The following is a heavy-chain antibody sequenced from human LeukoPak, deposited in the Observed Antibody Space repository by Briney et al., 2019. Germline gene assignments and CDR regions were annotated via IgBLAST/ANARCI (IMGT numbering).Heavy chain of an antibody. V-gene: IGHV3-23*01. D-gene: IGHD3-10*01. CDR1: GFTFSTYA. J-gene: IGHJ4*02. CDR2: ISGGDGSP. CDR3: AKGESHPKYYFDY. Sequence: GGSLRLSCAASGFTFSTYAMRWVRQAPGKGLEWVSSISGGDGSPYHADSVKGRFTISRDNSKNTLYLQMNSLRAEDTAVYYCAKGESHPKYYFDYWGQGTLVTVSS.